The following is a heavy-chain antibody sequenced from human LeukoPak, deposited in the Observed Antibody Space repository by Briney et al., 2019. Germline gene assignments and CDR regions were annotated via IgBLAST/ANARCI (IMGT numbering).Heavy chain of an antibody. V-gene: IGHV1-24*01. Sequence: GASVKVSCKVSGYTLTELSMHWVRQAPGKGLEWMGGFDPEDGETIYAQKFQGRVTVTEDTSTDTAYMELSSLRSEDTAVYYCATEGRGSGYYYYMDVWGKGTTVTVSS. J-gene: IGHJ6*03. CDR3: ATEGRGSGYYYYMDV. D-gene: IGHD2-15*01. CDR2: FDPEDGET. CDR1: GYTLTELS.